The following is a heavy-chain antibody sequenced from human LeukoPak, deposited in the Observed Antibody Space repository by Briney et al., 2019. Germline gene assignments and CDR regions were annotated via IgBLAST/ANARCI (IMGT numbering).Heavy chain of an antibody. Sequence: LSLTCTVSGGSISSYYWSWIRQAPGKGLEWVSYISGSRSTIYYADSVKGRFTISRDNAKNSLYLQMNSLRAEDTAVYHCTKGYYMDVWGKGTTVTVSS. J-gene: IGHJ6*03. D-gene: IGHD2-8*01. CDR3: TKGYYMDV. V-gene: IGHV3-11*04. CDR2: ISGSRSTI. CDR1: GGSISSYY.